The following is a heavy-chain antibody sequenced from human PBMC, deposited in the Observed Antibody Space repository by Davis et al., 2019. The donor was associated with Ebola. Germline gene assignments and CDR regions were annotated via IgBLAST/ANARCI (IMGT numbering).Heavy chain of an antibody. CDR3: STLRFGSLV. CDR2: ITYDASKT. CDR1: GLSFSDPT. Sequence: GGSLRLSCAASGLSFSDPTMHWVRRAACTVLYWVAFITYDASKTYYADSVKGRFTISRDNSRNTLYLEMNSLRVEDTAVYYCSTLRFGSLVWGPGTLVTVSS. V-gene: IGHV3-30-3*01. D-gene: IGHD3-16*01. J-gene: IGHJ4*02.